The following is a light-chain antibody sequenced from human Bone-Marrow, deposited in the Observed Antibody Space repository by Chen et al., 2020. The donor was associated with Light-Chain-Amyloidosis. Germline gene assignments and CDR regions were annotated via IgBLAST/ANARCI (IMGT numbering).Light chain of an antibody. CDR3: QSADSSGTYEVI. V-gene: IGLV3-25*03. CDR2: RDT. J-gene: IGLJ2*01. CDR1: DLPTKY. Sequence: SSQLTQPPSVSVPPVQTARFTCSGDDLPTKYAYWYQQKPGQAPVLVIHRDTERPSGISERFSGSSSGTTATLTISGVQAEDEADYHCQSADSSGTYEVIFGGGTKLTVL.